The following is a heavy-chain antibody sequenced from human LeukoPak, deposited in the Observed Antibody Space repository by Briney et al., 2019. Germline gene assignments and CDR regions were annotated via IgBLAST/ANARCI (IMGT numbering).Heavy chain of an antibody. D-gene: IGHD1-14*01. Sequence: GGSLRLSCAAAGFTLSSYAVHCVRQAPGKGLEWVAVISSHGSDKYYADSVKGRFTISRDNSKNTLYLQMTSLRDEDTAVYYCARGLRITSAGHFLDYWGQGTLVTVSS. CDR3: ARGLRITSAGHFLDY. V-gene: IGHV3-30*01. CDR2: ISSHGSDK. J-gene: IGHJ4*02. CDR1: GFTLSSYA.